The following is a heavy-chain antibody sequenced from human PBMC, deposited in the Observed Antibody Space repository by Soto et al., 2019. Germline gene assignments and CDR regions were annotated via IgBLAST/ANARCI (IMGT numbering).Heavy chain of an antibody. J-gene: IGHJ4*02. CDR1: GFTFSSYA. CDR3: ARGAYCSGGSCYFVALFDY. Sequence: GGSLRLSCAASGFTFSSYAMHWVRQAPGKGLEWVAVISYDGSNKYYADSVKGRFTISRDNSKNTLYLQMNSLRAEDTAVYYCARGAYCSGGSCYFVALFDYWGQGTLVTVSS. D-gene: IGHD2-15*01. CDR2: ISYDGSNK. V-gene: IGHV3-30-3*01.